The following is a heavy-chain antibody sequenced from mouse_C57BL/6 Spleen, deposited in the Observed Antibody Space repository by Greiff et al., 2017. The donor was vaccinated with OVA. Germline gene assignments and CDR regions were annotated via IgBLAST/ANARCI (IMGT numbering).Heavy chain of an antibody. Sequence: EVKLMESGPELVKPGASVKISCKASGYSFTDYNMNWVKQSNGKSLEWIGVINPNYGTTSYNQKFKGKATLTVDQSSSTAYMQLNSLTSEDSAVYYCAREIYYGSSSFAYWGQGTLVTVSA. J-gene: IGHJ3*01. V-gene: IGHV1-39*01. D-gene: IGHD1-1*01. CDR1: GYSFTDYN. CDR3: AREIYYGSSSFAY. CDR2: INPNYGTT.